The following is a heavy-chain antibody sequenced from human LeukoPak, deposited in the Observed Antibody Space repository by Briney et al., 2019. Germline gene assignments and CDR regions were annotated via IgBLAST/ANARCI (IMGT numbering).Heavy chain of an antibody. CDR1: GGTFSSYA. CDR3: ARGLRIFGVVTGFDY. D-gene: IGHD3-3*01. Sequence: ASVKVSCKASGGTFSSYAISWVRQAPGQGLEWTGGIIPIFGTANYAQKFQGRVTITADESTSTAYMELSSLRSEDTAVYYCARGLRIFGVVTGFDYWGQGTLVTVSS. V-gene: IGHV1-69*13. CDR2: IIPIFGTA. J-gene: IGHJ4*02.